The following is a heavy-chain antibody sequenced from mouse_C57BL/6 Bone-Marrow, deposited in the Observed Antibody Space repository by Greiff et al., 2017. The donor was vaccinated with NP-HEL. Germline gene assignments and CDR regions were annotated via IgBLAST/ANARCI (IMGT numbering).Heavy chain of an antibody. Sequence: QVQLKQPGAELVRPGTSVKLSCKASGYTFTSYWMHWVKQRPGQGLEWIGVIDPSDSYTNYTQKFKGKATLTVDPSSSTAYMQLSSLTAGDSAVDYCARSDWAWFAYWGQGTLVTVSA. CDR1: GYTFTSYW. CDR3: ARSDWAWFAY. V-gene: IGHV1-59*01. J-gene: IGHJ3*01. D-gene: IGHD4-1*01. CDR2: IDPSDSYT.